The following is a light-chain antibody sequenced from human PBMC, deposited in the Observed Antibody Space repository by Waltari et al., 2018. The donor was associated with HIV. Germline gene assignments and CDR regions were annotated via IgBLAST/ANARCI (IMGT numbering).Light chain of an antibody. V-gene: IGLV1-47*01. CDR2: RNN. CDR3: AAWNDSLSGYV. J-gene: IGLJ1*01. CDR1: SSHIGRNY. Sequence: QSVLTQPPSASGTPGQRVTIPCPGRSSHIGRNYVYWHQQLPGTAPKHLIYRNNQRPSGVPDRFSGSKSGTSASLAINGLRSEDEADYYCAAWNDSLSGYVFGTGTKVTV.